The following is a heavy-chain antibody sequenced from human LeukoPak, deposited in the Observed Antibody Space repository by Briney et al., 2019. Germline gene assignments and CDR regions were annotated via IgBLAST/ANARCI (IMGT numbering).Heavy chain of an antibody. Sequence: GGSLRLSCAASGFTFSSYGMHWVRQAPGKGLEWVALISFDGSNKYYADSVKGRFTISRDNSKNTLFLQMNSLRAEDTAVYYCAKPPEVGATVGYFDYWGQGTLVTVSS. V-gene: IGHV3-30*18. CDR3: AKPPEVGATVGYFDY. J-gene: IGHJ4*02. CDR2: ISFDGSNK. D-gene: IGHD1-26*01. CDR1: GFTFSSYG.